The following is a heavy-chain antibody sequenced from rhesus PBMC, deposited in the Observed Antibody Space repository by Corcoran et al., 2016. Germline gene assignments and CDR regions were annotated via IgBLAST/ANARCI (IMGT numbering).Heavy chain of an antibody. V-gene: IGHV4S7*01. CDR2: IYGGSGST. D-gene: IGHD5-36*02. Sequence: QVQLQESGPGLVKPSETLSLTCAVSGGSISSSNWWSWSRQSPGKGLEWFGYIYGGSGSTSYNPSPKSRVTISTDTSKNQFSLELSSVTAADTAVYYCARRLATVTLSYFDYWGQGVLVTVSS. CDR3: ARRLATVTLSYFDY. J-gene: IGHJ4*01. CDR1: GGSISSSNW.